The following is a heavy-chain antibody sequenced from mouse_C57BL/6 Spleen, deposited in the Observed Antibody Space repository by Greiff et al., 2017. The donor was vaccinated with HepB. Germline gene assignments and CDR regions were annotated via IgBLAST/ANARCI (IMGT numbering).Heavy chain of an antibody. V-gene: IGHV5-2*01. CDR3: ARRIYGSSQAYWYFDV. D-gene: IGHD1-1*01. Sequence: EVMLVESGGGLVQPGESLKLSCESNEYEFPSHDMSWVRKTPEKRLELVAAINSDGGSTYYPDTMERRFIISRDNTKKTLYLQMSSLRSEDTALYYCARRIYGSSQAYWYFDVWGTGTTVTVSS. CDR2: INSDGGST. J-gene: IGHJ1*03. CDR1: EYEFPSHD.